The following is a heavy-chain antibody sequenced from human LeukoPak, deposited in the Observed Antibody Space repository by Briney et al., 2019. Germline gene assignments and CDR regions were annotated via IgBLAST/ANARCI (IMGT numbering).Heavy chain of an antibody. D-gene: IGHD3-10*01. CDR2: IYYSGST. CDR1: GGSISSYY. J-gene: IGHJ5*02. CDR3: ARESKYYYGSGSYYGWFDP. Sequence: PSETLSLTCTVSGGSISSYYWSWIRQPPGKGLEWIGCIYYSGSTNYNPSLKSRVTISVDTSKNQFSLKLSSVTAADTAVYYCARESKYYYGSGSYYGWFDPGGRGTLVTVSS. V-gene: IGHV4-59*01.